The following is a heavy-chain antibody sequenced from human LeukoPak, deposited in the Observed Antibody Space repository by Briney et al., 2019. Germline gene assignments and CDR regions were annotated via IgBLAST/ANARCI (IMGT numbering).Heavy chain of an antibody. Sequence: ASVKVSCKASGYTFTSYYMHWVRQAPGQGLEWMGIINPSGGSTSYAQKFQGRVTMTRDTSTGTVYMELSSLRSEDTAVYYCARDRTYYYDSSGLDYWGQGTLVTVSS. J-gene: IGHJ4*02. V-gene: IGHV1-46*01. D-gene: IGHD3-22*01. CDR2: INPSGGST. CDR3: ARDRTYYYDSSGLDY. CDR1: GYTFTSYY.